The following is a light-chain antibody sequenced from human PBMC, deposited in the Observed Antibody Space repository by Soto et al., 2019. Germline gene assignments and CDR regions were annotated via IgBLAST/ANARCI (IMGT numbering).Light chain of an antibody. J-gene: IGKJ1*01. CDR1: QSVSSN. CDR3: QQYNNWPLT. CDR2: GAS. Sequence: EILLTQSPGTPSFSPGERATLSRRATQSVSSNLAWYQQKPGQAPRLLIYGASTRATGIPARFSGSGSGTEFTLTISRLQSEDFAVYHCQQYNNWPLTFGQGTKVDIK. V-gene: IGKV3-15*01.